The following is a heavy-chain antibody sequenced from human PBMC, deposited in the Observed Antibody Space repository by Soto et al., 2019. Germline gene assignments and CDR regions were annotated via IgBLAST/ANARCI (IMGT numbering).Heavy chain of an antibody. CDR3: ARDIMAP. CDR2: MSPGSGDT. D-gene: IGHD5-12*01. CDR1: GYTISSYD. Sequence: VQLVQSGAEVKKPGASVKVSCRASGYTISSYDINWVRQAPGQGLEWMGWMSPGSGDTGYAPSFQGRVAMTRNISINTANLELTSLTPEDTGAYFCARDIMAPWGQGTLVTVSA. V-gene: IGHV1-8*01. J-gene: IGHJ5*02.